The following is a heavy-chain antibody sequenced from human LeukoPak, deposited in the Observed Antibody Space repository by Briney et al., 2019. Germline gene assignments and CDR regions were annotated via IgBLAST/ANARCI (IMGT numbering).Heavy chain of an antibody. J-gene: IGHJ4*02. CDR3: AKGHTEYDSSGYSFDY. CDR2: ISSSGSTI. CDR1: GFTFSDYY. D-gene: IGHD3-22*01. V-gene: IGHV3-11*01. Sequence: GGSLRLSCAASGFTFSDYYMSWIRQAPGKGLEWVSYISSSGSTIYYADSVKGRFTISRDNAKNSLYLQMNSLRAEDTAVYYCAKGHTEYDSSGYSFDYWGQGTLVTVSS.